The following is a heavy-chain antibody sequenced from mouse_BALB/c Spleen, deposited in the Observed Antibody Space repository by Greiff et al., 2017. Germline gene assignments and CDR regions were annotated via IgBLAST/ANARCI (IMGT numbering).Heavy chain of an antibody. CDR3: ARDRDYRYDGDDYYAMDY. CDR1: GFTFSSYA. Sequence: EVHLVESGGGLVKPGGSLKLSCAASGFTFSSYAMSWVRQSPEKRLEWVAEISSGGSYTYYPDTVTGRFTISRDNAKNTLYLEMSSLRSEDTAMYYCARDRDYRYDGDDYYAMDYWGQGTSVTVSS. CDR2: ISSGGSYT. D-gene: IGHD2-14*01. V-gene: IGHV5-9-4*01. J-gene: IGHJ4*01.